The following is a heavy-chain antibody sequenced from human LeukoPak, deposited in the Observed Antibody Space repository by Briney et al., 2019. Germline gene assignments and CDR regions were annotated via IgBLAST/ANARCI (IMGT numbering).Heavy chain of an antibody. J-gene: IGHJ3*02. D-gene: IGHD1-26*01. V-gene: IGHV3-21*01. Sequence: PGGSLRLSCAASGFTFSSYSMNWVRQAPGKGLEWVSSISSSSSYIYYADSVKGRFTISRDNAKNSLYLQMNSLRAEDTAVYYCARRAIVGATTVKAFDIWGQGTMVTVSS. CDR3: ARRAIVGATTVKAFDI. CDR2: ISSSSSYI. CDR1: GFTFSSYS.